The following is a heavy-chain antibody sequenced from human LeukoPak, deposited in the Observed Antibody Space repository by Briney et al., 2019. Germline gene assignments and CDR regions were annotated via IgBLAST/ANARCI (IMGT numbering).Heavy chain of an antibody. CDR1: GFTFSSYA. J-gene: IGHJ4*02. CDR3: AKDQGYDFWSGYYGSFDY. Sequence: PGGSLRLSCAASGFTFSSYAMSWVRQAPGKGLEWVSAISGSGGSTYYADSVKGRFTISGDNSKKTLYLQMHSLRADDTAVYYCAKDQGYDFWSGYYGSFDYWGQGTLVTVSS. V-gene: IGHV3-23*01. CDR2: ISGSGGST. D-gene: IGHD3-3*01.